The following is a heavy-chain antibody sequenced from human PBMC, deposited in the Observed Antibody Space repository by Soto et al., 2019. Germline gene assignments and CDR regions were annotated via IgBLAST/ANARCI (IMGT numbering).Heavy chain of an antibody. D-gene: IGHD3-16*02. J-gene: IGHJ3*02. CDR2: IYYSGST. CDR1: GGSISSGGYY. CDR3: ARVGGLESYRYTGSAYDI. Sequence: SETLSLTCTVSGGSISSGGYYWSWIRQHPGKGLEWIGYIYYSGSTYYNPSLKSRVTISVDTSKNQSSLKLSSVTAADTAVYYCARVGGLESYRYTGSAYDIWSQGTMVTVSS. V-gene: IGHV4-31*03.